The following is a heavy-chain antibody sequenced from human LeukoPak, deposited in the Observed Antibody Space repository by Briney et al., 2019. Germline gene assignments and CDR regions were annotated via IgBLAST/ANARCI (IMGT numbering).Heavy chain of an antibody. CDR1: GFTFSSYW. V-gene: IGHV3-7*01. CDR3: ASFITMVRGAHFDY. J-gene: IGHJ4*02. CDR2: IKQDGSEK. Sequence: GGSLRLSCAASGFTFSSYWMSWVRQAPGKGLEWVANIKQDGSEKYYVDSVKGRFTISRDNAKNSLCLQMNSLRAEDTAVYYCASFITMVRGAHFDYWGQGTLVTVSS. D-gene: IGHD3-10*01.